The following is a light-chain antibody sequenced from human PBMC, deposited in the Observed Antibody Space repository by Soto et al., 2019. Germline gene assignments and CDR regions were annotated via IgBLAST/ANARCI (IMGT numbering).Light chain of an antibody. Sequence: EIVLTQSPATLSLSPGERATLPCRASQSISNDLAWYQQKPGQAPRVLIYDASNRATGVPARFSGSGSGTDFTLTISSPEPEDFAVYYCQQRNSWPLTFGGGTKVEIK. J-gene: IGKJ4*01. CDR2: DAS. V-gene: IGKV3-11*01. CDR1: QSISND. CDR3: QQRNSWPLT.